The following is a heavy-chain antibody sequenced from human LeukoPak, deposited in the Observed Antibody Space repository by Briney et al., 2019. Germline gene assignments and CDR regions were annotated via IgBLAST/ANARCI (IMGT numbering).Heavy chain of an antibody. D-gene: IGHD3-22*01. CDR2: IWYDGSNK. CDR3: AREYYYDSSALGSDAFDI. Sequence: LPGGSLRLSCPASGFTFSGYGMHWVRQAPGKGLEWVAVIWYDGSNKYYADSVKGRFTISRDNSKNTLYLQMNSLRAEDTAVYYCAREYYYDSSALGSDAFDIWGQGTMVTVSS. V-gene: IGHV3-33*08. J-gene: IGHJ3*02. CDR1: GFTFSGYG.